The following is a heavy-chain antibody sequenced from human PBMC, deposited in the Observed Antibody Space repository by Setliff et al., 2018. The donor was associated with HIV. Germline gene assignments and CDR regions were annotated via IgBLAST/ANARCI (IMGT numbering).Heavy chain of an antibody. CDR3: AKEWLGYGADGFDI. V-gene: IGHV3-53*01. Sequence: GGSLRLSCAASGFSVSNNYMSWVRRAPGKGLEWVSVIYSGGQTYYADSVKGRFTISRDNSKNTVYLQMNSLRAEDTAMYYCAKEWLGYGADGFDIWGRGTMVTVSS. CDR2: IYSGGQT. CDR1: GFSVSNNY. D-gene: IGHD3-10*01. J-gene: IGHJ3*02.